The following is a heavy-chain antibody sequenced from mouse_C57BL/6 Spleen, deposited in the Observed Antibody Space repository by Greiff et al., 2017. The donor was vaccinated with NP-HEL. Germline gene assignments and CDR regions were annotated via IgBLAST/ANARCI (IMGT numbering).Heavy chain of an antibody. CDR2: IDPSDSYT. J-gene: IGHJ2*01. CDR3: ARKTTVVPLDY. Sequence: QVQLQQPGAELVRPGTSVKLSCKASGYTFTSYWMHWVKQRPGQGLEWIGVIDPSDSYTNYNQKFKGKATLTVDTSSSTAYMQLSSLTSEDSAVYYCARKTTVVPLDYWGQGTTLTVSS. CDR1: GYTFTSYW. D-gene: IGHD1-1*01. V-gene: IGHV1-59*01.